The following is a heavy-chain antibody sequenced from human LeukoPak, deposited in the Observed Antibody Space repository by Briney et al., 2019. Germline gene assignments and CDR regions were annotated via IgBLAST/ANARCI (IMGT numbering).Heavy chain of an antibody. Sequence: PSETLSLTCTVSGGSISSYYWSWLRQPPGKGLEWIGYIYYSGSTNYNPSLKSRVTISVDTSKNQFSLKLSSVTAADTAVYYCARDLRGVSSGFRWFDPWGQGTLVTVSS. J-gene: IGHJ5*02. CDR1: GGSISSYY. CDR2: IYYSGST. CDR3: ARDLRGVSSGFRWFDP. D-gene: IGHD3-10*01. V-gene: IGHV4-59*01.